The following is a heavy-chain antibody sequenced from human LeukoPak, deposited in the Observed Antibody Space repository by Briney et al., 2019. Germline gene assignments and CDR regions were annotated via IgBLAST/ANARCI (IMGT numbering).Heavy chain of an antibody. CDR2: ISSSSSYI. V-gene: IGHV3-21*01. CDR3: YSVATINQRDCYYYYYMDV. J-gene: IGHJ6*03. D-gene: IGHD5-12*01. Sequence: PGGSLRLSCAASGFTFSSYSMNWVRQAPGKGLEWVSSISSSSSYIYYADSVKGRFTISRDNAKNSLYLQMNSLRAEDTAVYYCYSVATINQRDCYYYYYMDVWGKGTTVTVSS. CDR1: GFTFSSYS.